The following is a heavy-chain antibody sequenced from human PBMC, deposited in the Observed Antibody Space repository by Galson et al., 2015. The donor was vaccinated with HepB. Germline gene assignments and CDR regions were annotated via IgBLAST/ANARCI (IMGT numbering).Heavy chain of an antibody. J-gene: IGHJ6*02. CDR2: IYYSGTT. V-gene: IGHV4-39*01. D-gene: IGHD3-10*01. Sequence: ETLSLTCTVSGGSISSSSYHWGWIRQPPGKGLEWLGNIYYSGTTYYNPSLKSRVTISVDTSNNQFSLRLTSVTAADTAVYYCAKPDYGSTSLDPWGQGTTVTVSS. CDR3: AKPDYGSTSLDP. CDR1: GGSISSSSYH.